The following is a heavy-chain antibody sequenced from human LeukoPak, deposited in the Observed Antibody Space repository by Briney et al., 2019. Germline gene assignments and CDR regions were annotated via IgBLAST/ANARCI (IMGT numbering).Heavy chain of an antibody. CDR1: GGSISSYY. J-gene: IGHJ3*02. D-gene: IGHD3-10*01. CDR2: IYHSGST. CDR3: ASRFLGGAFDI. Sequence: SETLSLTCTVSGGSISSYYWSWIRQPPGKGLEWIGYIYHSGSTYYNPSLKSRVTISVDRSKNQFSLKLSSVTAADTAVYYCASRFLGGAFDIWGQGTMVTVSS. V-gene: IGHV4-59*12.